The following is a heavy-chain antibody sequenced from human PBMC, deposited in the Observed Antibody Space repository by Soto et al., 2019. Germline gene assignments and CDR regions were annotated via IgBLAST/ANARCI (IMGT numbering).Heavy chain of an antibody. J-gene: IGHJ4*02. CDR1: GFTFSSYA. CDR2: ISYDGSNQ. D-gene: IGHD3-22*01. CDR3: ARVQEIVVVTHLFDY. V-gene: IGHV3-30-3*01. Sequence: QVQLVESGGGVVQPGRSLRIACAASGFTFSSYAMHWVRQAPGKGLEWVAVISYDGSNQYYADSVKGRFTISRDNSKNTLYLQMNSLRAEDTAVYYCARVQEIVVVTHLFDYWGQGTLVTVSS.